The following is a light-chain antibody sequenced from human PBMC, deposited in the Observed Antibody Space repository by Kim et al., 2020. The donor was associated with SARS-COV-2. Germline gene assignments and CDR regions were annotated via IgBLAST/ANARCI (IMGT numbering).Light chain of an antibody. CDR2: DVS. CDR3: SSYTSSTTLVV. V-gene: IGLV2-14*03. Sequence: QSITISCTGTGSDVSGYNSVSWYQQHPGKAPKLMIYDVSYRPSGVSNRFSGSKSGNTASLTISGLQAEDEADYYCSSYTSSTTLVVFGGGTQLTVL. J-gene: IGLJ2*01. CDR1: GSDVSGYNS.